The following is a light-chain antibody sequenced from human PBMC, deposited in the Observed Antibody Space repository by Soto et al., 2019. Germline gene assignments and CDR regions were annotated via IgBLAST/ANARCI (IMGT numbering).Light chain of an antibody. Sequence: EIMMTQSPATLSVSPGERATLSCRASQSVRSHLAWYQQKPGQAPRLLIYDASTRATDIPTRFSGSGSGTDFTLTIGRLEPGDFAVYYCLHYGGSPLTFGQGTRLEI. J-gene: IGKJ5*01. V-gene: IGKV3-15*01. CDR3: LHYGGSPLT. CDR2: DAS. CDR1: QSVRSH.